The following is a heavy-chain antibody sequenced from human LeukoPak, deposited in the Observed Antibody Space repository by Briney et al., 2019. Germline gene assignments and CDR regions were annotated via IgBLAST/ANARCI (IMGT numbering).Heavy chain of an antibody. J-gene: IGHJ4*02. V-gene: IGHV3-23*01. CDR3: ARDQYDFWSAYGFDY. CDR1: GFTFSSHA. D-gene: IGHD3-3*01. Sequence: GGSLRLSCAASGFTFSSHALTWVRQAPGKGLEWVSGISGSDGSTYYADSVVGRFTISRDNSKSTLYLQMNSLRADDTAIYYCARDQYDFWSAYGFDYWGRGTLVTVSS. CDR2: ISGSDGST.